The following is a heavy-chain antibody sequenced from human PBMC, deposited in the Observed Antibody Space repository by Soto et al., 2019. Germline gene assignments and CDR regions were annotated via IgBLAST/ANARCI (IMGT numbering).Heavy chain of an antibody. J-gene: IGHJ4*02. V-gene: IGHV3-9*01. CDR3: AKDRGHTDYFEY. D-gene: IGHD2-21*01. Sequence: EVQLVESGGGFVQPGRSLRLSCVGSGFYFQNYAMHWVRQVPGKGLEWVSTINYNGDTIAYADSVRGRFTVSRDNARNSVYLELNSLRSEDTALYYCAKDRGHTDYFEYWGQGTLVSVSS. CDR2: INYNGDTI. CDR1: GFYFQNYA.